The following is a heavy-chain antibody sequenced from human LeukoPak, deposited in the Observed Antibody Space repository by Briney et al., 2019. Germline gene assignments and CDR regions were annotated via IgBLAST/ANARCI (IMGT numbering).Heavy chain of an antibody. D-gene: IGHD2-21*01. CDR3: ARGPRGDYYYYGMDV. V-gene: IGHV1-8*01. J-gene: IGHJ6*02. Sequence: GASVKVSCTASGYTFTSYDINWVRQATGQGLEWMGWMNPNSGNTGYAQKFQGRVTMTRNTSISTAYLELSSLRSDDTAVYYCARGPRGDYYYYGMDVWGQGTTVTVSS. CDR2: MNPNSGNT. CDR1: GYTFTSYD.